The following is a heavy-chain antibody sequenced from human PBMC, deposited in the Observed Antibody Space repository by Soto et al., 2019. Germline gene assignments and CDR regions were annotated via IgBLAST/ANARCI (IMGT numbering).Heavy chain of an antibody. CDR3: ARDMQLWLGALLFDY. J-gene: IGHJ4*02. Sequence: PWGSLRLSCAASGFTFSTYWLSWVRQAPGKGLEWVANIKQDGSEKYYVDSVKGRFTISRDNANDSLYLQMSSLRAEDTAVYYCARDMQLWLGALLFDYWGQGALVTVSS. D-gene: IGHD3-10*01. CDR1: GFTFSTYW. CDR2: IKQDGSEK. V-gene: IGHV3-7*05.